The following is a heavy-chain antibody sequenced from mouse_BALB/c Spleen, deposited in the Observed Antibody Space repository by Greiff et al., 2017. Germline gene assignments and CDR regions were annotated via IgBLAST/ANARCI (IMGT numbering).Heavy chain of an antibody. D-gene: IGHD2-4*01. J-gene: IGHJ3*01. CDR2: ISSGGSYT. Sequence: VQLKESGGDLVKPGGSLKLSCAASGFTFSSYGMSWVRQTPDKRLEWVATISSGGSYTYYPDSVKGRFTISRDNAKNTLYLQMSSLKSEDTAMYYCARQKIGMITWAYWGQGTLVTVSA. CDR3: ARQKIGMITWAY. V-gene: IGHV5-6*01. CDR1: GFTFSSYG.